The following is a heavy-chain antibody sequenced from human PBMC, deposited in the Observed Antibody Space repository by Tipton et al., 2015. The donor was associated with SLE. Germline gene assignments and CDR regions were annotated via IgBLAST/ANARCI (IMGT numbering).Heavy chain of an antibody. CDR3: ARDHHSWFDP. D-gene: IGHD4-11*01. CDR2: ISYSGST. J-gene: IGHJ5*02. Sequence: TLSLTCTVSGGSISSSSYYWGWIRQPPGKGLEWIGYISYSGSTNYSPSLKSRVTISVDTSKNQFSLKLRSVTAADTAVYYCARDHHSWFDPWGQGTLVTVSS. CDR1: GGSISSSSYY. V-gene: IGHV4-61*01.